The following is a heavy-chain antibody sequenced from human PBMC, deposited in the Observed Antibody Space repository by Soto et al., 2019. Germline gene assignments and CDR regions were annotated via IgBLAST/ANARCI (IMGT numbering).Heavy chain of an antibody. CDR2: ISAGNGNT. D-gene: IGHD1-26*01. Sequence: AXVKVSCKASGYTFASYTLHWVRQAPGQRFEWLGWISAGNGNTKSSQKFQDRVTFDRNTSASTVSMELNSLRSEDTAIYYCARVSMDPHSATFYYDSWGQGSLVTASS. CDR3: ARVSMDPHSATFYYDS. V-gene: IGHV1-3*01. CDR1: GYTFASYT. J-gene: IGHJ4*02.